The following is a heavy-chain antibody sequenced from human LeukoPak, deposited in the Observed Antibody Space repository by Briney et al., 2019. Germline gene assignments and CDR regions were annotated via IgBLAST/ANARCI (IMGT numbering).Heavy chain of an antibody. V-gene: IGHV4-59*01. D-gene: IGHD6-13*01. J-gene: IGHJ4*02. CDR3: ARGYSSSWVDY. CDR1: GGSISSYY. CDR2: IYYSGST. Sequence: PSETLSLTCTVSGGSISSYYWSWIRQPPGKGLEWIGYIYYSGSTNYNPSPKSRVTISVDTSKNQFSLKLSSVTAADTAVYYCARGYSSSWVDYWGQGTLVTVSS.